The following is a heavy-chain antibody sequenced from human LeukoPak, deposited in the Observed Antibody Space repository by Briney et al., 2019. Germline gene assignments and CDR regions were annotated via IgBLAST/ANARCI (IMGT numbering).Heavy chain of an antibody. Sequence: GGTLRLSCAASGFTFSSYGMSWVRQAPGKGLEWVSAISGSGGSTYYADSVKGRFTISRDNSKNTLYLQMNSLRAKDTAVYYCAKHSLLIAVAGSYDYWGQGTLVTVSS. D-gene: IGHD6-19*01. CDR2: ISGSGGST. V-gene: IGHV3-23*01. CDR3: AKHSLLIAVAGSYDY. J-gene: IGHJ4*02. CDR1: GFTFSSYG.